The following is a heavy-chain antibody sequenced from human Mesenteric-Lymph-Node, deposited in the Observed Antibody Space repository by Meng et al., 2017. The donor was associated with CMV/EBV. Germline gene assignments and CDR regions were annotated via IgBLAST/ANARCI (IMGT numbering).Heavy chain of an antibody. CDR3: ARDQSSSSSFDS. V-gene: IGHV3-20*04. CDR2: IDWDGVRA. CDR1: CFPLEDFA. D-gene: IGHD6-6*01. Sequence: SCAASCFPLEDFAMSWVRQFPGKGLEWFSGIDWDGVRAGYADSVKGRFTISRDISENTVFLQMNSLRAEDTAMYYCARDQSSSSSFDSWGQGTLVTVSS. J-gene: IGHJ4*02.